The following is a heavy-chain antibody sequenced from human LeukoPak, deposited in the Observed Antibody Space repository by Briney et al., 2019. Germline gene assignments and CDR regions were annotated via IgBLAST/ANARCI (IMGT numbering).Heavy chain of an antibody. CDR3: ARPWVSVAGTSHDDY. V-gene: IGHV4-39*01. Sequence: SETLSLICTVSGGSISSSSYYWGWIRQPPGKGLEWIGSIYYSGSTYYNPSLKSRVTISVDTSKNQFSLKLSSVTAADTAVYYCARPWVSVAGTSHDDYWGQGTLVTVPS. CDR1: GGSISSSSYY. D-gene: IGHD6-19*01. CDR2: IYYSGST. J-gene: IGHJ4*02.